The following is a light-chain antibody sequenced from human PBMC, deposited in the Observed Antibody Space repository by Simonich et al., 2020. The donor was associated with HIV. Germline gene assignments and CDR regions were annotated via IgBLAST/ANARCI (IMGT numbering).Light chain of an antibody. CDR3: QQYYSTPIT. J-gene: IGKJ5*01. V-gene: IGKV4-1*01. CDR1: QSVLYSSNNKNY. Sequence: DIVMTQSPDSLGVSLGERATINCNSSQSVLYSSNNKNYLAWYQQKPGQPPKLLIYWASTRESGVPDRFSGSGSGTDFTLTISSLQAEDVAVYYCQQYYSTPITFGQGTRLEIK. CDR2: WAS.